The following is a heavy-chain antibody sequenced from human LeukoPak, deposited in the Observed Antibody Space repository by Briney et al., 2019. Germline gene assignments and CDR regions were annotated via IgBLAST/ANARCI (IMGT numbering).Heavy chain of an antibody. D-gene: IGHD4-11*01. V-gene: IGHV3-48*01. CDR3: ARSVTTVTTAFLYYYYGMDV. CDR1: GFTFSSYS. CDR2: ISSSSSTI. J-gene: IGHJ6*02. Sequence: PGGSLRLSCAASGFTFSSYSMNWVRQAPGKGLEWVSYISSSSSTIYYADSVKGRFTISRDNAKNSLYLQMNSLRAEDTAVYYCARSVTTVTTAFLYYYYGMDVWGQGTTVTVSS.